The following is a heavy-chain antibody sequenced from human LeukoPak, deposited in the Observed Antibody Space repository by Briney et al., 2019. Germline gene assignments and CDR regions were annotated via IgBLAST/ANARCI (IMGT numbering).Heavy chain of an antibody. D-gene: IGHD6-19*01. V-gene: IGHV1-2*06. CDR3: ARGGSGWLDYFDY. J-gene: IGHJ4*02. Sequence: GASVKVTCKASGYTFTGYDMHWVRQAPGQGVEWMGRINPNSGGTNYAQKFQGRVTITRDTSSSTAYMEMSRLRGGGTAVYYCARGGSGWLDYFDYWGQGTLVTVSS. CDR2: INPNSGGT. CDR1: GYTFTGYD.